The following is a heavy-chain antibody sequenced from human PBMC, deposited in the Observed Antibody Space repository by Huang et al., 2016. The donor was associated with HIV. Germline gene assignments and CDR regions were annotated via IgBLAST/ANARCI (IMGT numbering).Heavy chain of an antibody. D-gene: IGHD4-17*01. J-gene: IGHJ3*02. CDR3: ARETTVPTDAFDI. Sequence: QVQLQESGPGLLKPLQTVSLTCTVPGGSISSGGYYYSWIRQPPGKGLEWIGHIDDSGSTYYNPSLKSRVNISVDTSKIQFSLKLSSVTAAETAVYYCARETTVPTDAFDIWGRGTMVTVSS. CDR2: IDDSGST. V-gene: IGHV4-30-4*08. CDR1: GGSISSGGYY.